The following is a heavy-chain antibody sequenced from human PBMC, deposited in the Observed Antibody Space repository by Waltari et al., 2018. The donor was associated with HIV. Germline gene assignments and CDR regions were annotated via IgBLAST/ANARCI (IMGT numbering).Heavy chain of an antibody. CDR1: GYTFTGYY. V-gene: IGHV1-2*06. D-gene: IGHD2-2*01. CDR2: NNPNSGGT. J-gene: IGHJ4*02. CDR3: ARDWHDHQLYFDY. Sequence: QVQLVQSGAEVKKPGASVKVSCKASGYTFTGYYMHWVRQAPGQGLEWMGRNNPNSGGTNYAKKFQGRVTMTRDTSISTAYMELSRLRSDDTAVYYCARDWHDHQLYFDYWGQGTLVTVSS.